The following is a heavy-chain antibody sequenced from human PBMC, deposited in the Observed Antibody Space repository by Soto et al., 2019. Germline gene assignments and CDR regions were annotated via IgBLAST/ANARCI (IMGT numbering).Heavy chain of an antibody. CDR3: ASGFGLNWFDP. J-gene: IGHJ5*02. D-gene: IGHD3-10*01. V-gene: IGHV4-31*03. Sequence: QVQLQESGPGLVKPSQTLSLTCTVSGGSISSGGYYWSCIRQHPGKGLEWIGYIYYSGSTYYNPSLQSRVTISVDTSKNQCSLTLSSVTAADTAVYYCASGFGLNWFDPWGQGTLVTVSS. CDR1: GGSISSGGYY. CDR2: IYYSGST.